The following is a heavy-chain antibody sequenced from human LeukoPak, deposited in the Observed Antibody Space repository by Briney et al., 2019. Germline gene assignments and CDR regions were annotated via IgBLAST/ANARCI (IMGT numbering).Heavy chain of an antibody. D-gene: IGHD6-25*01. CDR2: ISYGSGTI. V-gene: IGHV3-48*02. CDR3: ARDFSPGQRFYFDY. CDR1: GFIFSSKS. Sequence: SGGSLRLSCAASGFIFSSKSMNRVRQAPGKGLEWVSYISYGSGTIYYADSVKGRFTISRDNAKNSLYLQMNSLRDEDTAVYYCARDFSPGQRFYFDYWGQGTLVTVSS. J-gene: IGHJ4*02.